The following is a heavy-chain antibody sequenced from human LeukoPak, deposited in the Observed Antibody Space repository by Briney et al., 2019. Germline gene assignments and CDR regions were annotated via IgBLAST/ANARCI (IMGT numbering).Heavy chain of an antibody. Sequence: SGGSLRLSCAASGFIVSSNYMSWVRQAPGKGLEWVSVIYSGGSTYYADSVKGRFTISRDNAKNSLYLQMNSLRAEDTAVYYCARVGATGYSYYYYMDVWGKGTTVTVSS. V-gene: IGHV3-53*01. CDR2: IYSGGST. CDR3: ARVGATGYSYYYYMDV. CDR1: GFIVSSNY. J-gene: IGHJ6*03. D-gene: IGHD1-26*01.